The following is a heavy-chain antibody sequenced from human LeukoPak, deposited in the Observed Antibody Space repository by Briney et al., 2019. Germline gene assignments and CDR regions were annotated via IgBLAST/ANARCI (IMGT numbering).Heavy chain of an antibody. CDR3: AKVGGYFDSSGPLGAFDY. Sequence: GGSLRLSCAASGFTVSSNYMSWVRQAPGKGLEWVSVIYSGGSTYYADSVKGRFTISRDNSKNTLYLQMNSLRAEDTAIYYCAKVGGYFDSSGPLGAFDYWGQGALVTVSS. J-gene: IGHJ4*02. CDR1: GFTVSSNY. CDR2: IYSGGST. D-gene: IGHD3-22*01. V-gene: IGHV3-53*01.